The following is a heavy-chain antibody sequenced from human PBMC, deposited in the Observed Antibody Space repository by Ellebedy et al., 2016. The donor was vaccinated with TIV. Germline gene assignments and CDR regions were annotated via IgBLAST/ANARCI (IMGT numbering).Heavy chain of an antibody. D-gene: IGHD4-23*01. CDR1: GFTFSSYS. V-gene: IGHV3-48*01. J-gene: IGHJ4*02. CDR3: VRGAGRVTDY. CDR2: ISSSSSTI. Sequence: GESLKISCAASGFTFSSYSMNWVRQAPGKGLEWVSYISSSSSTIYYADSVKGRFTIARDNAKNSLYLQMNSLRGEDTAMYYCVRGAGRVTDYWGQGTLVTVSS.